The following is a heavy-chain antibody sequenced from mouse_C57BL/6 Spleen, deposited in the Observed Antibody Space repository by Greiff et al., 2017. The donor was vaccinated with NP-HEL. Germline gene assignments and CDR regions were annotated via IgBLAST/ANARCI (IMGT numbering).Heavy chain of an antibody. CDR1: GYSITSGYY. CDR2: ISYDGSN. J-gene: IGHJ4*01. CDR3: AREWYYGSSYDAMDY. Sequence: EVQLVESGPGLVKPSQSLSLTCSVTGYSITSGYYWNWIRQFPGNKLEWMGYISYDGSNNYNPSLKNRISITRDTSKNQFFLKLNSVTTEDTATYYCAREWYYGSSYDAMDYWGQGTSVTVSS. V-gene: IGHV3-6*01. D-gene: IGHD1-1*01.